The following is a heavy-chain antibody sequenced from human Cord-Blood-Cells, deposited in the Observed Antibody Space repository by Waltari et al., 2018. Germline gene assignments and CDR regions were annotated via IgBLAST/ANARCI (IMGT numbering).Heavy chain of an antibody. CDR2: INHSGST. D-gene: IGHD6-13*01. CDR3: ARGVSPEAAAANNWFDP. J-gene: IGHJ5*02. Sequence: QVQLQQWGAGLLKPSETLSLTCAVYGGSFSGYYWSWIRQPPGKGVEWSGEINHSGSTHCTPSLNGRVTISVDPSKNHFSLKLSSVTAADTAVYYCARGVSPEAAAANNWFDPWGQGTLVTVSS. V-gene: IGHV4-34*01. CDR1: GGSFSGYY.